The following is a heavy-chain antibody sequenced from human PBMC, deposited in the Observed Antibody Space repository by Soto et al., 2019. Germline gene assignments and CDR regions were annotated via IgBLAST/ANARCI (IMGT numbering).Heavy chain of an antibody. CDR2: ISAGGGGTT. CDR1: GFTFNTYA. Sequence: EVQLLESGGGLVQPGGSLRLSCAASGFTFNTYAMSWVRQAPGKGLEWVSVISAGGGGTTFDADSVKGRFTISRDNSKNTLFLQMDSLRDEDSAVYYCAKDIQSSSICSSNAYDQWGQGTLVSVSS. V-gene: IGHV3-23*01. J-gene: IGHJ4*02. D-gene: IGHD2-2*01. CDR3: AKDIQSSSICSSNAYDQ.